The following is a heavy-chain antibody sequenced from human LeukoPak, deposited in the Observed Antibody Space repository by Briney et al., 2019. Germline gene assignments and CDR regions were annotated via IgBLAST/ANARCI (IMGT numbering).Heavy chain of an antibody. V-gene: IGHV3-9*01. Sequence: GRSLRLSCAASGFTFDDYAMHWVRQAPGKGLEWVSGNSWNSGSIGYADSVKGRFTISRDNAKNSLYLQMNSLRAEDTALYYCAKATTRITMIVPAFDIWGQGTMVTVSS. CDR1: GFTFDDYA. CDR2: NSWNSGSI. CDR3: AKATTRITMIVPAFDI. D-gene: IGHD3-22*01. J-gene: IGHJ3*02.